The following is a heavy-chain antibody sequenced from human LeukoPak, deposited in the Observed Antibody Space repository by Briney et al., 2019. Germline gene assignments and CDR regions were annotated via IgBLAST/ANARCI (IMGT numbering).Heavy chain of an antibody. V-gene: IGHV4-38-2*01. D-gene: IGHD4-17*01. CDR2: IFHSGNS. CDR1: SYSISSGSY. CDR3: ARVTYVDDMLYQYFDY. J-gene: IGHJ4*02. Sequence: SETLSLTCAVSSYSISSGSYWGWIRQSPGKGLEWVGSIFHSGNSYYNPSLKSRLTMSVDTSKNQFSLKLTSVTAADTALYYCARVTYVDDMLYQYFDYWGQGTLDTVSS.